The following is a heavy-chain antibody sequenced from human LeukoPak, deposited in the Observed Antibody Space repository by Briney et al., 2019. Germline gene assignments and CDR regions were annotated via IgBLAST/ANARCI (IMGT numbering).Heavy chain of an antibody. D-gene: IGHD3-10*01. CDR2: INPNSGGT. CDR1: GYTFTGYY. J-gene: IGHJ6*04. Sequence: ASVKVSCKASGYTFTGYYMHWVRQAPGQGLEWMGWINPNSGGTNYAQKFQGRVTMTRNTSISTAYMELSSLRSEDTAVYYCARGGYYGSGSYLPWGSWVDVWGKGTTVTISS. V-gene: IGHV1-2*02. CDR3: ARGGYYGSGSYLPWGSWVDV.